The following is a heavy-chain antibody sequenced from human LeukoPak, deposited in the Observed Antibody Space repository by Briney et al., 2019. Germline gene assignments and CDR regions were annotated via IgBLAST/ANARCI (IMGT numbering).Heavy chain of an antibody. D-gene: IGHD4-23*01. CDR1: GFTFRFFG. CDR3: VKDGVSGNKKWDWFDP. J-gene: IGHJ5*02. V-gene: IGHV3-23*01. Sequence: AGVSLSLSCATSGFTFRFFGMTWVRQAPGKGLEWVSSIGGGDTYYEDSVKGRFTISRDDSKNTVFLQMNSLRAEDTAVYYCVKDGVSGNKKWDWFDPWGQGTLGTVSS. CDR2: IGGGDT.